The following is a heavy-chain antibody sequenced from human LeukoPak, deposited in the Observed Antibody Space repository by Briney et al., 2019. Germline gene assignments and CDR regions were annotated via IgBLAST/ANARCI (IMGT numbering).Heavy chain of an antibody. Sequence: SETLSLTCAVYGGSFSGYYWSWIRQPPGKGLEWIGEINHSRSTNYNPSLKSRVTISVDTSKNQFSLKLRSVSAADTAVYYCATVYSGYDVVGEDYWGQGTLVTVS. V-gene: IGHV4-34*01. CDR2: INHSRST. J-gene: IGHJ4*02. CDR3: ATVYSGYDVVGEDY. D-gene: IGHD5-12*01. CDR1: GGSFSGYY.